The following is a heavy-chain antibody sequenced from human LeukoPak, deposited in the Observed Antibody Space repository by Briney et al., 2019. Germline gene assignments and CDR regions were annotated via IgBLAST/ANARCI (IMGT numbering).Heavy chain of an antibody. CDR3: AAASYRVVPAAILGSFDY. V-gene: IGHV1-24*01. Sequence: ASVKVSCKVSGYTLTELCMHWVRQAPGKGLEWMGGFDPEDGETIYAQKFQGRVTMTEDTSTGTAYMELSNLRSEDTAVYYCAAASYRVVPAAILGSFDYWGQGTLVTVSS. J-gene: IGHJ4*02. D-gene: IGHD2-2*01. CDR1: GYTLTELC. CDR2: FDPEDGET.